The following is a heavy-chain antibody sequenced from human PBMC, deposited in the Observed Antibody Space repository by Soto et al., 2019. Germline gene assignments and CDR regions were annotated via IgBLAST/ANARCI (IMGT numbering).Heavy chain of an antibody. D-gene: IGHD3-9*01. J-gene: IGHJ6*02. CDR2: ISSSSISI. V-gene: IGHV3-21*01. CDR1: GFTFRRYD. CDR3: ARLYDVLTNGMDV. Sequence: EVQLEESGGGLVKPGGSLRLSCSASGFTFRRYDMNWVRQAPGKGLEWVSSISSSSISIHYGDSVKGRFTISRDNARKVLYLQMNSLRAEDTAVYFWARLYDVLTNGMDVWGQGTTVTVS.